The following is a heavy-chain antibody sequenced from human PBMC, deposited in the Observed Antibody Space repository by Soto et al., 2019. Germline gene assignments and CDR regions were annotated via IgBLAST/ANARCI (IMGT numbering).Heavy chain of an antibody. CDR2: IKEDGSDK. V-gene: IGHV3-7*05. J-gene: IGHJ4*02. CDR3: ARDGGLIDD. Sequence: EVQLVESGGGLVQPGGSLRLSCTASGFSFSTHWMTWVRQAPGKGLEWVASIKEDGSDKYYVDAVKGRFTISRDNAEKSLYLQMNSLRAEDTSMYHCARDGGLIDDWGQGTLVTVSS. CDR1: GFSFSTHW. D-gene: IGHD2-15*01.